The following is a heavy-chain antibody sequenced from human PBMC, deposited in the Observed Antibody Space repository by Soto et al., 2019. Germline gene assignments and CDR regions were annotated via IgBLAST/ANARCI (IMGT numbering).Heavy chain of an antibody. CDR1: GGSISSSSYY. D-gene: IGHD3-10*01. J-gene: IGHJ4*02. CDR3: ARQYYFGSGSYYHRPFDF. V-gene: IGHV4-39*01. CDR2: IYYSGNA. Sequence: QLQLQESGPGLVKPSETLSLTCTVSGGSISSSSYYWGWIRQPPGKGLEWIGSIYYSGNAYYNPSLKRRVTISVDTATNQLSLKLSSVTAADTAVYYCARQYYFGSGSYYHRPFDFWGQGTLVTVSS.